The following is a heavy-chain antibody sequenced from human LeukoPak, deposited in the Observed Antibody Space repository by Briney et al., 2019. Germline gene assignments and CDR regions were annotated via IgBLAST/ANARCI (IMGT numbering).Heavy chain of an antibody. D-gene: IGHD3-22*01. CDR3: AKTLPYYDSSGETYYFDY. J-gene: IGHJ4*02. CDR1: GFTFTDYY. CDR2: IWYDGSNK. V-gene: IGHV3-33*06. Sequence: PGGSLRLSCAASGFTFTDYYMSWIRQAPGKGLEWVAVIWYDGSNKYYADSVKGRFTISRDNSKNTLYLQMNSLRAEDTAVYYCAKTLPYYDSSGETYYFDYWGQGTLVTVSS.